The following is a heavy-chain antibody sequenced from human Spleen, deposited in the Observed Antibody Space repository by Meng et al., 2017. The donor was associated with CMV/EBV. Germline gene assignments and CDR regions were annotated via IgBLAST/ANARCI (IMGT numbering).Heavy chain of an antibody. J-gene: IGHJ4*02. V-gene: IGHV3-30*02. CDR3: AKDQTGRYWGAFDY. CDR1: GFTFSSYE. D-gene: IGHD1-26*01. CDR2: ITNDGSNQ. Sequence: GGSLRLSCAASGFTFSSYEMNWVRQTPGRGLEWMAFITNDGSNQYYADSVKGRFTISRDNSKNTLYLRMSSLRPEDTAAYYCAKDQTGRYWGAFDYWGQGTLVTVSS.